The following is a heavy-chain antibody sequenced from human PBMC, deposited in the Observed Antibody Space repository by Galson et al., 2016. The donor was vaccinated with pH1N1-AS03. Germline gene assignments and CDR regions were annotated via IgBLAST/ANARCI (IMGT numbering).Heavy chain of an antibody. D-gene: IGHD3-22*01. CDR1: GFTFSSYG. CDR3: ARGQGYNSGYFDTDY. J-gene: IGHJ4*02. Sequence: RLSCAASGFTFSSYGMHWVRQTPGKGLEWVAVIWYDGSNKYYADSVKGRFTISRDNSKNTLYLQMSSLRAEDTAVYYCARGQGYNSGYFDTDYWGRGTLVTVSS. CDR2: IWYDGSNK. V-gene: IGHV3-33*01.